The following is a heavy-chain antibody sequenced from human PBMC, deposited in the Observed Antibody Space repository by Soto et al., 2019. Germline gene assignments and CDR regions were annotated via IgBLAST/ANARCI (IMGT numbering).Heavy chain of an antibody. J-gene: IGHJ5*02. Sequence: QVQLQESGPGLVKPSQTLSLTCSVSGDSITRGVYFWSWIRQHPGKGLEWIGYIHYSGDTHYNPSLKSRVVMSVDTSKNQLSLNLRSLTAADTAIYYCARGTNYDFLSGRNGFDPWGQGTLVTVSS. CDR3: ARGTNYDFLSGRNGFDP. V-gene: IGHV4-31*03. D-gene: IGHD3-3*01. CDR1: GDSITRGVYF. CDR2: IHYSGDT.